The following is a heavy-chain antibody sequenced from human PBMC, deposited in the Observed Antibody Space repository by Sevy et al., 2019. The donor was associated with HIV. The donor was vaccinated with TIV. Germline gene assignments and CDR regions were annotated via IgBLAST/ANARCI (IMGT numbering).Heavy chain of an antibody. V-gene: IGHV3-23*01. CDR3: AKVVKGEYYYDSSGYYDY. Sequence: GGSLRLSCAASGFTFSSYAMSWVRQAPGKGLEWVSAISGSGGSTYYADSVKGRFTISRDNSKNTLYLQMNSLRAEDTAVYYCAKVVKGEYYYDSSGYYDYWGQGSLVTVSS. CDR1: GFTFSSYA. D-gene: IGHD3-22*01. CDR2: ISGSGGST. J-gene: IGHJ4*02.